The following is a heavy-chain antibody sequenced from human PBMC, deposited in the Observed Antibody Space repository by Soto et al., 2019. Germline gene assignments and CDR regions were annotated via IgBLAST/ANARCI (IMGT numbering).Heavy chain of an antibody. CDR3: ARGSGIVGATTDYYYYGMDV. Sequence: ASVKVSCKASGYRFTSYGIGWVRQAPGQGLEWMGWINAYNGNTNYAQNLQGRVTLTTDTSTSTAYMELRSLRSNDTAVYYCARGSGIVGATTDYYYYGMDVWG. D-gene: IGHD1-26*01. CDR2: INAYNGNT. V-gene: IGHV1-18*01. CDR1: GYRFTSYG. J-gene: IGHJ6*02.